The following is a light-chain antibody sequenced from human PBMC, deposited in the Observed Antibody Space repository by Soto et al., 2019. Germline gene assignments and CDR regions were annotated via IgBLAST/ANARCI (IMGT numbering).Light chain of an antibody. CDR2: EVT. Sequence: QSVLTQPASVSGSPGQSITISCTGTSSDVGDYNYVSWYQQRPGKAPKLMIYEVTNRPSGVSNRFSGSKSGNTASLTISGLQAEDEADYYCSSYTSTSTGVFGTGTKLTVL. V-gene: IGLV2-14*01. CDR3: SSYTSTSTGV. J-gene: IGLJ1*01. CDR1: SSDVGDYNY.